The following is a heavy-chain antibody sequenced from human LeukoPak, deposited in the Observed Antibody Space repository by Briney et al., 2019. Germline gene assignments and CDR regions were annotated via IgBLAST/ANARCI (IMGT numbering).Heavy chain of an antibody. CDR1: GFTFSNYW. CDR3: ARLSGDWYLVDY. J-gene: IGHJ4*02. D-gene: IGHD6-19*01. Sequence: GGSLRLSCVASGFTFSNYWMTWVRRAPGKGLEWVANIRQDGNEKYYVDSVEGRFSIYRDNAKNSLSLHMNGLRAEDTAVYYCARLSGDWYLVDYWGQGSLVTVSS. V-gene: IGHV3-7*05. CDR2: IRQDGNEK.